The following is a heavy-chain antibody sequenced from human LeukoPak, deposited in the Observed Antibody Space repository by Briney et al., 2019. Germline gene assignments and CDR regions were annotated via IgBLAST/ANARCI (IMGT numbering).Heavy chain of an antibody. CDR1: GHSLTSGYY. V-gene: IGHV4-61*02. CDR3: ARNRSGYYDADYYMDV. CDR2: LYTIGRT. Sequence: SETLSLTCTLSGHSLTSGYYWSWIPQPARKGLEWIGRLYTIGRTNYNPSLTSRVTISVDTSKNQFSLKLSSVTAAATAVSYCARNRSGYYDADYYMDVWGKGTTVTISS. D-gene: IGHD3-22*01. J-gene: IGHJ6*03.